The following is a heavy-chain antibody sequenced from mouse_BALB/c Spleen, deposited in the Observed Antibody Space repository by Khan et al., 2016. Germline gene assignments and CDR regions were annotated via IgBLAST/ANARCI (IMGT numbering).Heavy chain of an antibody. Sequence: EVKLLEPGAGLVQPGGSLKLSCAASGFDFRRTWMSWVRQTPGKGLEWIGEINPDSSTINYTPSLKDKFIISRDNAKNTLYLQMSKVSSEDTALYYSGRRYYYGVIDYGGQGTTLTVSS. CDR2: INPDSSTI. CDR3: GRRYYYGVIDY. CDR1: GFDFRRTW. J-gene: IGHJ2*01. V-gene: IGHV4-1*02. D-gene: IGHD1-1*01.